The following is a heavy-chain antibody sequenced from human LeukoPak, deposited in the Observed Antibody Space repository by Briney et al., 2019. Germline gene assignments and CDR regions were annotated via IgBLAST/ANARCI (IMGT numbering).Heavy chain of an antibody. CDR3: ARLLGYCSSTNCYFVY. V-gene: IGHV4-39*01. CDR2: IYYSGST. Sequence: KSSETLSLTCTVSGGSISSSSYYWGWIRQPPGKGLEWIGSIYYSGSTYYNPSLKSRVTISVDTSKNQFSLKLSSVTAADTAVYYCARLLGYCSSTNCYFVYWGQGTLVTVSS. J-gene: IGHJ4*02. CDR1: GGSISSSSYY. D-gene: IGHD2-2*01.